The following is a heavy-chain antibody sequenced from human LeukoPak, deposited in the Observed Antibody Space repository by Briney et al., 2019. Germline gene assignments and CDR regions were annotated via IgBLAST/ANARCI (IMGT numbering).Heavy chain of an antibody. J-gene: IGHJ5*02. CDR2: INPNSGGT. CDR1: GYTFTGYY. Sequence: ASVKVSCKASGYTFTGYYMHWVRQAPGQGLEWMGWINPNSGGTNYAQKFQGRVTMTRDTSISTAYMGLSRLRSDDTAVYCCARVLGYSSGWTNWFDPWGQGTLVTVSS. V-gene: IGHV1-2*02. CDR3: ARVLGYSSGWTNWFDP. D-gene: IGHD6-19*01.